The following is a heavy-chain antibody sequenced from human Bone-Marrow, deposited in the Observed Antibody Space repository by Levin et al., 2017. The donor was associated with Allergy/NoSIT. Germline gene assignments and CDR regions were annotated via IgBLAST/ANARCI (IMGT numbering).Heavy chain of an antibody. CDR2: INPSDSHT. J-gene: IGHJ4*02. CDR3: ARHVPQTESAVVFDS. CDR1: GYSFTSYW. D-gene: IGHD2-2*01. Sequence: RGESLKISCKASGYSFTSYWIGWVRQMSGKGLEWVGIINPSDSHTIYSPSLQGQFTISADKSITTAYLQWSSLEASDTAMYFCARHVPQTESAVVFDSWGQGTLVTVSS. V-gene: IGHV5-51*01.